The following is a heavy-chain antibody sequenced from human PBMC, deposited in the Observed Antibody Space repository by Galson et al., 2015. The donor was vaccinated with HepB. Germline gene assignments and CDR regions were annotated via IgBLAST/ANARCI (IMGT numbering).Heavy chain of an antibody. D-gene: IGHD3-22*01. CDR2: RYYSGST. CDR3: ARAKSERTYYYDSSGYFNTNSAFDL. Sequence: GSITSYYWSWIRQTPEKGPEWIGYRYYSGSTNHNPSLKSRVTISADTSKNQLSLKLTSVTAADTAVYYCARAKSERTYYYDSSGYFNTNSAFDLWGQGTLVTVSS. J-gene: IGHJ3*01. V-gene: IGHV4-59*01. CDR1: GSITSYY.